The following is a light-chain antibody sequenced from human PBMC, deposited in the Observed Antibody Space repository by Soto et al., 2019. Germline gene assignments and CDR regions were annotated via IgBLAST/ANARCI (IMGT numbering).Light chain of an antibody. Sequence: QSALTQPPSASGSPGQSATISCTGTSSDVGGYNYVSWYQQHPGKAPKLMIYEVTKRPSGVPDRFSGSKSGNTASLTVTGLQAEDEADYYCNSYADSNNLVFGGGTKLTVL. CDR3: NSYADSNNLV. CDR2: EVT. V-gene: IGLV2-8*01. J-gene: IGLJ2*01. CDR1: SSDVGGYNY.